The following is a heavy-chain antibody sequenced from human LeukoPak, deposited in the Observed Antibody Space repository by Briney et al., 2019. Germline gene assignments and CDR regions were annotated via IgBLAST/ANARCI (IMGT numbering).Heavy chain of an antibody. Sequence: GGSLRLSCAGSGFTFSGYWMHWVRQAPGKGLVWVSRINTDGSSTSYADSVKGRFTISRDNAKNMLYLQMNSLRAEDTAVYYCAKGAVAWGYYGMDVWGQGTTLTVSS. CDR1: GFTFSGYW. CDR3: AKGAVAWGYYGMDV. CDR2: INTDGSST. V-gene: IGHV3-74*01. J-gene: IGHJ6*02. D-gene: IGHD6-19*01.